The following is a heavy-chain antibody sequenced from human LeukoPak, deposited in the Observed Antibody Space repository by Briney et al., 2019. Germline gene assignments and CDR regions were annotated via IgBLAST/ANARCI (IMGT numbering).Heavy chain of an antibody. J-gene: IGHJ4*02. CDR2: IYYSGST. CDR3: ARHKTTGGFDY. Sequence: KSSETLSLTCTVSGGSISSSSYDWGWIRQPPGKGLEWIGSIYYSGSTYYNPSLKSRVTISVDTSKNQFSLKLSSVTAADTAVYYCARHKTTGGFDYWGQGTLVTVSS. D-gene: IGHD1-1*01. V-gene: IGHV4-39*01. CDR1: GGSISSSSYD.